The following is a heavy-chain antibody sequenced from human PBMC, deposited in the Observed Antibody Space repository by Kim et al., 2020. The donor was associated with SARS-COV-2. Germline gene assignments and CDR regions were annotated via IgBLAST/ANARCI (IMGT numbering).Heavy chain of an antibody. V-gene: IGHV1-3*01. CDR2: INAGNGNT. J-gene: IGHJ6*03. D-gene: IGHD4-4*01. CDR1: GYTFTSYA. Sequence: ASVKVSCKASGYTFTSYAMHWVRQAPGQRLEWMGWINAGNGNTKYSQKFQGRVTITRDTAASTAYMELSSLRSEDTSVYYCASFSNYDYYYYMDVWGKGTTVTVSS. CDR3: ASFSNYDYYYYMDV.